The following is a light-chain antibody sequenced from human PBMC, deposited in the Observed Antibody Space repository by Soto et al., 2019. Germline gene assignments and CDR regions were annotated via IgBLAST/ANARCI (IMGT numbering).Light chain of an antibody. Sequence: DMQLTQSPSFLSASVGDRVTITCRASQNINTFLAWYQQKPGKAPNLLIFAASTLLGGVPSRFSGSGSGKAFRLTITSLQTEDFATYYCQQLNTYPCTFGPGNKVEI. V-gene: IGKV1-9*01. CDR3: QQLNTYPCT. CDR2: AAS. CDR1: QNINTF. J-gene: IGKJ3*01.